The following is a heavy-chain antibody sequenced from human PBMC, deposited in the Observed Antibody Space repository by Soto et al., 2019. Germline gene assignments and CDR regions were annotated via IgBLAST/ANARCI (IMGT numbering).Heavy chain of an antibody. J-gene: IGHJ4*02. CDR2: ISSSSSYI. CDR1: GFTFSSYS. CDR3: ARDPRGXYRIIERKRKKNYFDY. Sequence: GGSLRLSCAASGFTFSSYSMNWVXQAPGKGLEWVSSISSSSSYIYYADSVKGRFTISRDNAKNSLYLQMNSLRAEDTAVYYCARDPRGXYRIIERKRKKNYFDYWGQGTLVTVSS. V-gene: IGHV3-21*01. D-gene: IGHD3-16*02.